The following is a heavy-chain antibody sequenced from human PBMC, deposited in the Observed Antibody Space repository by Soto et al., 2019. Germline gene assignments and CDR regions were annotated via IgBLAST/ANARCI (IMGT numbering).Heavy chain of an antibody. J-gene: IGHJ4*02. D-gene: IGHD6-13*01. Sequence: GASVKVSCKASGYTFTSYDINWVRQATGQGLEWMGWMNPNSGNTGYAQKFQGRVTMTRNTSISTAYMELSSLRSEDTAVYYCARVPSIAAAGYFDYWGQGTLVTVSS. CDR3: ARVPSIAAAGYFDY. CDR1: GYTFTSYD. V-gene: IGHV1-8*01. CDR2: MNPNSGNT.